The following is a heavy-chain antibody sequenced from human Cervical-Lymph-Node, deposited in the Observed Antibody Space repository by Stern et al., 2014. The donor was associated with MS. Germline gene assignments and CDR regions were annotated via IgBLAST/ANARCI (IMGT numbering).Heavy chain of an antibody. V-gene: IGHV1-2*06. J-gene: IGHJ6*02. Sequence: QVQLVQSGAEVKKPGASVKVPCKASGYTFTGYYLHWVRPAPGQGLEWMGRINPNSGDTKYAQNFQDRVTMTRDTSISTAYMELSGLRSDDAAVYYCARSLNWNDVEDYHYGLDVWGQGTTVTVSS. CDR3: ARSLNWNDVEDYHYGLDV. D-gene: IGHD1-1*01. CDR1: GYTFTGYY. CDR2: INPNSGDT.